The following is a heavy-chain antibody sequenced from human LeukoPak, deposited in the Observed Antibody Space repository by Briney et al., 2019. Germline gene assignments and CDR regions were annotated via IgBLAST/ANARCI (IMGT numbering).Heavy chain of an antibody. D-gene: IGHD4-17*01. J-gene: IGHJ6*04. CDR3: ARKGYGQSEGMDV. CDR1: GYTFTDYY. V-gene: IGHV1-2*02. CDR2: INPNSGGT. Sequence: ASVKVSCKASGYTFTDYYMHWVRQAPGQGLEWMGWINPNSGGTNYAQKFQGRVTMTRDTSISTAYMELSRLRSDDTAVYYCARKGYGQSEGMDVWGKGTTVTISS.